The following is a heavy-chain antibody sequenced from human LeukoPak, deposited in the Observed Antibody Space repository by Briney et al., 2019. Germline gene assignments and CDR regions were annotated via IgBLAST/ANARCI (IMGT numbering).Heavy chain of an antibody. CDR1: GFTFSSYG. CDR2: ISYDGSNK. V-gene: IGHV3-30*18. Sequence: GGSLRLSCAGSGFTFSSYGMHWVRQAPGKGLEWVAVISYDGSNKYYADSVKGRFTISRDNSKNTLYLQMNSLRAEDTAVYYCAKDSYSGSYYAGFDYWGQGTLVTVSS. D-gene: IGHD1-26*01. CDR3: AKDSYSGSYYAGFDY. J-gene: IGHJ4*02.